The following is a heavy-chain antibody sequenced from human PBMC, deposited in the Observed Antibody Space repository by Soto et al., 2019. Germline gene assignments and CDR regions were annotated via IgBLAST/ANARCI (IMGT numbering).Heavy chain of an antibody. D-gene: IGHD1-1*01. Sequence: QVQLVQSGAEVKKPGSSVKVSCKASGGTFSSYAISWVRQAPGQGLEWMGGIIPIFGTANYAQKFQGRVTITADKTTITAYMELSSLRSEDTAVYYCASRNWNPGGDYYYCYGMDVWGQGTTVTVSS. J-gene: IGHJ6*02. CDR1: GGTFSSYA. CDR2: IIPIFGTA. V-gene: IGHV1-69*06. CDR3: ASRNWNPGGDYYYCYGMDV.